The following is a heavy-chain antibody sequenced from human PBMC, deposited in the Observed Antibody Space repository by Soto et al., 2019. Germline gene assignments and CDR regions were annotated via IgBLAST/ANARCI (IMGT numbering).Heavy chain of an antibody. V-gene: IGHV3-9*01. Sequence: EVQLVESGGGVVQPGRSLRLSCAASGFTFDYYAMHWVRQAPGKGLEWVSGISGNSGSIGYADSVKGRFTISRDNAKNSLYLQMNSLRAEDTAFYYCAKDDDFWSGLFDYWGQGTLVTVSS. CDR3: AKDDDFWSGLFDY. CDR2: ISGNSGSI. CDR1: GFTFDYYA. D-gene: IGHD3-3*01. J-gene: IGHJ4*02.